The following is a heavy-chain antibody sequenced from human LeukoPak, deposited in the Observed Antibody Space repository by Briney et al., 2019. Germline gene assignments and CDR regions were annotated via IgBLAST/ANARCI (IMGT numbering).Heavy chain of an antibody. D-gene: IGHD5-24*01. J-gene: IGHJ4*02. CDR3: ARGRWLPNDYYFDY. V-gene: IGHV3-7*04. Sequence: PGGSLRLSCAASGFTFSSYWMSWVRQAPGKGLESVAHVKQDGREKYYVDSVKGRLTISRDNAKNSLYLQMNSLRAEDTAVYYCARGRWLPNDYYFDYWGRGTLVTVSS. CDR1: GFTFSSYW. CDR2: VKQDGREK.